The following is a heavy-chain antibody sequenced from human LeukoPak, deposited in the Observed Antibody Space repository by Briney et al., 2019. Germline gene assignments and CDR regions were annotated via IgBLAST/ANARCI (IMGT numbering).Heavy chain of an antibody. CDR2: ITSGGDT. V-gene: IGHV3-23*01. CDR1: GFIFTNYA. D-gene: IGHD3-10*02. J-gene: IGHJ6*04. Sequence: GGSLRLSCAASGFIFTNYAMSWVRQAPGKGLEWVSGITSGGDTFYSDSVKGRFTISRDNAKNSLYLQMNSLRAEDTAVYYCAELGITMIGGVWGKGTTVTISS. CDR3: AELGITMIGGV.